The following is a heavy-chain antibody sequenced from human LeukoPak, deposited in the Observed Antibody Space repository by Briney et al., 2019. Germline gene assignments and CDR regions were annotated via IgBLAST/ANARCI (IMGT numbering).Heavy chain of an antibody. CDR1: EYSFSTYW. CDR2: MNPNSGNT. V-gene: IGHV1-8*01. CDR3: ASGYSSNPFDY. Sequence: GESLKISCKGSEYSFSTYWIGWVRQATGQGLEWMGWMNPNSGNTGYAQKFQGRVTMTRNTSISTAYMELSSLRSEDTAVYYCASGYSSNPFDYWGQGTLVTVSS. D-gene: IGHD6-13*01. J-gene: IGHJ4*02.